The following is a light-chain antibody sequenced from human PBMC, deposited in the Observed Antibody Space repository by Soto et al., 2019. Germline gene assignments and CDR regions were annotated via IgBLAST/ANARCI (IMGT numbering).Light chain of an antibody. Sequence: QSVLTQPASVSGSPGQSITISCTGTSSDVGNYNYVSWYQQHPGKAPQLMIFQVSNRASGVSNRFSGSKSGDTASLTISGLQAEDEADYYCSSYTTSSTLYVSGNGTKVTVL. J-gene: IGLJ1*01. CDR3: SSYTTSSTLYV. CDR2: QVS. CDR1: SSDVGNYNY. V-gene: IGLV2-14*01.